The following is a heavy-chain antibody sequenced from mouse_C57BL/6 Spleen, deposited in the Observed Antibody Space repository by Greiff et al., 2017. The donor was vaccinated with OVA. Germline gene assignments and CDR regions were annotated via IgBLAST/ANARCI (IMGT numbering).Heavy chain of an antibody. D-gene: IGHD2-5*01. CDR1: GFTFSDYG. J-gene: IGHJ3*01. Sequence: EVKVVESGGGLVKPGGSLKLSCAASGFTFSDYGMHWVRQAPEKGLEWVAYISSGSSTIYYADTVKGRFTISRDNAKNTLFLQMTSLRSEDTAMYYCAREAYYSNYGSFAYWGQGTLVTVSA. V-gene: IGHV5-17*01. CDR2: ISSGSSTI. CDR3: AREAYYSNYGSFAY.